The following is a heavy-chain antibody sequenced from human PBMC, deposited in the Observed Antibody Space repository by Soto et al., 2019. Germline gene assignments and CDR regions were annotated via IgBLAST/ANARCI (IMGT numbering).Heavy chain of an antibody. CDR1: GFTFSSYW. CDR2: INQDGSEK. Sequence: GGSLRLSCAASGFTFSSYWMDWVRQAPGKGLEWVANINQDGSEKHYVDSVKGRFTISRDNAKNSLYLQMSSLTAEDSALYYCARSLDYWGQGTLVTV. CDR3: ARSLDY. J-gene: IGHJ4*02. V-gene: IGHV3-7*01.